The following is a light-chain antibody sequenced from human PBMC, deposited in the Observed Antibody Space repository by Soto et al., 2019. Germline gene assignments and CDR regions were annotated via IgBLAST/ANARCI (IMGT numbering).Light chain of an antibody. CDR3: QSYDNSLSGSRV. J-gene: IGLJ1*01. CDR1: FSNIGAGYD. Sequence: QSALTQPPPVSGAPGQRVTISCTGSFSNIGAGYDVHWYQQLPGTGPKLLIYGNKNRPSGVPDRFSGSKSGTSASLAITGLQAEDEADYYCQSYDNSLSGSRVFGTGTKLTVL. V-gene: IGLV1-40*01. CDR2: GNK.